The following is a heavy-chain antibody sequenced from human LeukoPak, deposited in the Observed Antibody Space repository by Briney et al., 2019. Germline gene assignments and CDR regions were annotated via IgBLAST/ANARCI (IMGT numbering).Heavy chain of an antibody. CDR1: GFTFSSYW. Sequence: GGSLRLSCAASGFTFSSYWMSWVRQAPGKGLEWVANIKQDGSEKYYVDSVKGRFTISRDNAKNSLYLQMNSLRAEDTAVYYCAGGGGFLEWPWSSITLFDYWGQGTLVTVSS. CDR2: IKQDGSEK. J-gene: IGHJ4*02. D-gene: IGHD3-3*01. V-gene: IGHV3-7*01. CDR3: AGGGGFLEWPWSSITLFDY.